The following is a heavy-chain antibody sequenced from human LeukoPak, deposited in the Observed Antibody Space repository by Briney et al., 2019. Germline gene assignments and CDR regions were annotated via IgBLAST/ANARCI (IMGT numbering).Heavy chain of an antibody. D-gene: IGHD6-6*01. Sequence: GGSLRLSCAASGFSFNSYWMSWVRQAPGKGLEWVANIKQDGSEKYYVDSVKGRFTISRDNPKNSLYLQMNTLRPEDTAVYYCARAPYSSSSRGYYYYYYMDVWGKGTTVTVSS. CDR3: ARAPYSSSSRGYYYYYYMDV. CDR1: GFSFNSYW. CDR2: IKQDGSEK. J-gene: IGHJ6*03. V-gene: IGHV3-7*01.